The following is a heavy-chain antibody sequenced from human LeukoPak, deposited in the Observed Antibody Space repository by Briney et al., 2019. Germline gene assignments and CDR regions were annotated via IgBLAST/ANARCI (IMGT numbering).Heavy chain of an antibody. CDR2: ANPGSGNT. CDR3: ARDYGSGSSYFDY. J-gene: IGHJ4*02. CDR1: GYTFTSYE. D-gene: IGHD3-10*01. V-gene: IGHV1-8*01. Sequence: ASVKVSCTASGYTFTSYEINWVRQAPGQGLEWMGRANPGSGNTGYAQKFQGRVTMTRDTSTTTAYMELSSLRSEDTAVYYCARDYGSGSSYFDYWGQGTLVTVSS.